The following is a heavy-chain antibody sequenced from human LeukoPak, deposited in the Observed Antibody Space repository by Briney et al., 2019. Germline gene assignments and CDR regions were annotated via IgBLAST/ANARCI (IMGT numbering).Heavy chain of an antibody. D-gene: IGHD3-22*01. V-gene: IGHV3-43*02. CDR1: GFTFDDYA. Sequence: GGSLRLSCAASGFTFDDYAMHWVRQAPGEGLEWVSLISGDGGSTYYADSVKGRFTISRDNSKNSLYLQMNSLRTEDTALYYCAKELLHYYDSSGYYSYWGQGTLVTVSS. J-gene: IGHJ4*02. CDR3: AKELLHYYDSSGYYSY. CDR2: ISGDGGST.